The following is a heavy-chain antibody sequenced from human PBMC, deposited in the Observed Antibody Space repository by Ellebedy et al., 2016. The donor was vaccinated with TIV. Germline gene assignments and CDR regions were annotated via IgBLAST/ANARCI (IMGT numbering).Heavy chain of an antibody. Sequence: SETLSLTXTVSGGSITAYFFRLFRHPPCQWPEWIGSISHSGSTNYTPSLKCRVTISVDTSKNQFSLKLSSVTAADTAVYYGARNLNYYYYMDVWGKGATVTVSS. J-gene: IGHJ6*03. D-gene: IGHD3-9*01. CDR3: ARNLNYYYYMDV. CDR1: GGSITAYF. V-gene: IGHV4-38-2*02. CDR2: ISHSGST.